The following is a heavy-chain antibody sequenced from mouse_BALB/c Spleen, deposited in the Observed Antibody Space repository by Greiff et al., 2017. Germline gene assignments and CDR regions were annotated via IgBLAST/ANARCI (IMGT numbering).Heavy chain of an antibody. CDR3: TRTHYYGYVLYAMDY. D-gene: IGHD1-2*01. Sequence: LQQPGSELVRPGASVKLSCKASGYTFTSYWMHWVKQRPGQGLEWIGNIYPGSGSTNYDEKFKSKATLTVDTSSSTAYMQLSSLTSEDSAVYYCTRTHYYGYVLYAMDYWGQGTSVTVSS. V-gene: IGHV1S22*01. CDR1: GYTFTSYW. J-gene: IGHJ4*01. CDR2: IYPGSGST.